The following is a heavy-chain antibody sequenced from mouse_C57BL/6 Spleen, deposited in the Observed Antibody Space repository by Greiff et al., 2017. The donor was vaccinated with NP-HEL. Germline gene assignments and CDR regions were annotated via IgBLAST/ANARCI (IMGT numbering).Heavy chain of an antibody. CDR2: IYPRSGNT. CDR1: GYTFTSYG. Sequence: VQLQQSGAELARPGASVKLSCKASGYTFTSYGISWVKQRTGQGLEWIGEIYPRSGNTYYNEKFKGKATLTADKSSSTAYMELRSLTSEDSAVYFCARSGYSNYFYYAMDYWGQGTSVTVSS. V-gene: IGHV1-81*01. D-gene: IGHD2-5*01. CDR3: ARSGYSNYFYYAMDY. J-gene: IGHJ4*01.